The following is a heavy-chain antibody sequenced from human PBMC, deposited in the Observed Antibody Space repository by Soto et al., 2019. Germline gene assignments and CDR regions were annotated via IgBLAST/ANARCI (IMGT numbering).Heavy chain of an antibody. Sequence: SETLSLTCTVSGGSISSGGYYWSWIRQHPGKGLEWIGYLYYSGSTYYTPSLKSRVTISVDTSKNQFSLKLSSVTAADTAVYYCARRIAARPPHPWYYYGMDVWGQGTTVTLSS. CDR1: GGSISSGGYY. CDR2: LYYSGST. V-gene: IGHV4-31*03. D-gene: IGHD6-6*01. CDR3: ARRIAARPPHPWYYYGMDV. J-gene: IGHJ6*02.